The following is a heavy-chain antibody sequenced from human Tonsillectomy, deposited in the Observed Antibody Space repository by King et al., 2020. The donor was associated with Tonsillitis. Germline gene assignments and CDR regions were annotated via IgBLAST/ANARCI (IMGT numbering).Heavy chain of an antibody. V-gene: IGHV4-59*01. Sequence: QLQESGPGLVKPSETLSLTCTVSVGSISSYYWSWIRQPPGKGLEWVGYIFYSGGSNYNPSLKSRVSISEDMSKTQFSLTLSSVTAADTAVYYCARVGFWSGYHYFDYWGQGTLVTVSS. D-gene: IGHD3-3*01. CDR2: IFYSGGS. J-gene: IGHJ4*02. CDR1: VGSISSYY. CDR3: ARVGFWSGYHYFDY.